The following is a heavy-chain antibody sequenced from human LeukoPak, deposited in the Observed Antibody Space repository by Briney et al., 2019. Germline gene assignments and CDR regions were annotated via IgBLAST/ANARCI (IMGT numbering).Heavy chain of an antibody. CDR1: GLTFSSYS. Sequence: GGSLRFSGAASGLTFSSYSMNWVRQAPGKGLKWVSSISSSSSYIYYADSVKGRFTISRDNAKNSLYLQMNSLRAEDTAVYYCATYSSLNRREFQYWGQGTLLTVSS. CDR3: ATYSSLNRREFQY. J-gene: IGHJ1*01. D-gene: IGHD3-22*01. V-gene: IGHV3-21*01. CDR2: ISSSSSYI.